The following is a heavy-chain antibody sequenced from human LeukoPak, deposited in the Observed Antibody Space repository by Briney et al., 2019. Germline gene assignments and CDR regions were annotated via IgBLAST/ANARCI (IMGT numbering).Heavy chain of an antibody. CDR2: ISGSGGTT. J-gene: IGHJ4*02. CDR1: GFTFSSYA. V-gene: IGHV3-23*01. D-gene: IGHD6-19*01. Sequence: SGGSLRLSCAASGFTFSSYAMSWVRQAPGKGLEWVSSISGSGGTTYYAESVRGRFTISRDNSKNTLYLQMSSLRAEETAVYYCAKGLSSGWSLKGSDYWGQGTLVIVSS. CDR3: AKGLSSGWSLKGSDY.